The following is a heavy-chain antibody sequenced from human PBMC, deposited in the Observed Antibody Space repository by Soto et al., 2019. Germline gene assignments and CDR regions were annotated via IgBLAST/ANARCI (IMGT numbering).Heavy chain of an antibody. J-gene: IGHJ4*02. CDR2: ISYDDTYK. Sequence: QVHLVESGGGVVQPGRSLRLSCAASGFTFDNYGMLWVRQAPGKGLEWVVLISYDDTYKYYTDSVRGRFTISRDNSKNILFLQMNSLKADDTAVYYCAGGDYGDSIDYWGQGTLVTVSS. D-gene: IGHD4-17*01. V-gene: IGHV3-33*01. CDR3: AGGDYGDSIDY. CDR1: GFTFDNYG.